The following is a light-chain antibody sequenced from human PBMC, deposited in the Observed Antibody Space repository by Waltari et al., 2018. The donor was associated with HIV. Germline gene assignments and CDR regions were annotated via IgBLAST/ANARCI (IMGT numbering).Light chain of an antibody. J-gene: IGKJ4*01. CDR3: LQYKTYPFT. CDR1: QGIGDS. V-gene: IGKV1-16*02. CDR2: PAS. Sequence: DVQMTQSPSSLSASVGDRVTITCRASQGIGDSLTWFQQKPGKAPKPLIYPASTLQSGVPSKFSGSASGTDFTLTISSLQPEDFATYYCLQYKTYPFTFGEGTKVE.